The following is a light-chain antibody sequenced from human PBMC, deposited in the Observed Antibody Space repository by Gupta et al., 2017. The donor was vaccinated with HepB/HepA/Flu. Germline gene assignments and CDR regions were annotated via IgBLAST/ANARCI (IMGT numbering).Light chain of an antibody. CDR1: QSLGSSS. V-gene: IGKV3-20*01. J-gene: IGKJ3*01. CDR2: GAS. Sequence: PGERASLSCRASQSLGSSSLAWYQLKPGQAPRLIIYGASKRATGIPDRFSGSGSATDFTLTINNVEPEDFAVYYCQQYARPPRFTFGPGTKVDIK. CDR3: QQYARPPRFT.